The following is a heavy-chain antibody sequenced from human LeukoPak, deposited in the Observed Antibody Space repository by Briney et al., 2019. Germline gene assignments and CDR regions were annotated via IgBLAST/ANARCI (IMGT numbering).Heavy chain of an antibody. CDR2: ISSNGSYI. Sequence: GGSLRLSCAASGFTFSSYSMNWVRQTPGKGLEWVSYISSNGSYIHYADSVKGRFSIYRDITKNSLYLQIYSLRTEDTAVYYCARGDSGHFDYWGQGTLVTVS. J-gene: IGHJ4*02. D-gene: IGHD6-19*01. CDR1: GFTFSSYS. V-gene: IGHV3-21*01. CDR3: ARGDSGHFDY.